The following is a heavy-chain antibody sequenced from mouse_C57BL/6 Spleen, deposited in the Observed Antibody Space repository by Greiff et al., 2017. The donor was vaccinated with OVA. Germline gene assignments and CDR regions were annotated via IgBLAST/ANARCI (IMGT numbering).Heavy chain of an antibody. CDR2: IYPGDGDT. V-gene: IGHV1-80*01. CDR1: GYAFSSYW. D-gene: IGHD1-1*01. Sequence: QVQLQQSGAELVKPGASVKISCKASGYAFSSYWMNWVKQRPGKGLEWIGQIYPGDGDTNYNGKFKGKATLTADKSSSTAYMQLSSLTSEDSAVYFCARSGVDYYGSSLYYFDYWGQGTTLTVSS. J-gene: IGHJ2*01. CDR3: ARSGVDYYGSSLYYFDY.